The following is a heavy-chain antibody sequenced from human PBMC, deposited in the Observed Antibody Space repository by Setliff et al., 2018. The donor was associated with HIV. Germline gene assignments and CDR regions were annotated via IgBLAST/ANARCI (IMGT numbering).Heavy chain of an antibody. J-gene: IGHJ4*02. CDR2: IDGSGAT. CDR3: ARAVAGYAYYFDH. D-gene: IGHD6-19*01. Sequence: PGGSLRLSCVVSRFAVSRNYMSWVRQTPGKGLEWVSGIDGSGATDYGDYVKGRFTISRDTAKNPLYLQINSLRAEDTAVYYCARAVAGYAYYFDHWGQGTLVTVSS. CDR1: RFAVSRNY. V-gene: IGHV3-53*01.